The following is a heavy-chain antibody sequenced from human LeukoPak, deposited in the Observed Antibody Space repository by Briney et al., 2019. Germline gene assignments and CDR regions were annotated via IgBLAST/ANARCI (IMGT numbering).Heavy chain of an antibody. Sequence: SETLSLTCSVSGGSVSGTNYYWPWLRQPPEKGLEWIGTIYYSGSTYYNVSLKSRVTISVDTSNNQFSLNLSSVTAADTAVYYCASSYSSGWFEGVWGQGTLVTVSS. CDR1: GGSVSGTNYY. D-gene: IGHD6-19*01. V-gene: IGHV4-39*07. CDR3: ASSYSSGWFEGV. J-gene: IGHJ4*02. CDR2: IYYSGST.